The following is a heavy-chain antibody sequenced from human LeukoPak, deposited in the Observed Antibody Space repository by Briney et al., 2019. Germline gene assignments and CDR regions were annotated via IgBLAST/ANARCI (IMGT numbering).Heavy chain of an antibody. D-gene: IGHD3/OR15-3a*01. CDR2: VYHGGST. Sequence: SETLSLTCTVSGASISSSNWWSWFRQPPGRRLEWIGEVYHGGSTNYNPSLDGRVTISVDRSQNQFSLKLNSVTAADTAVYFCARSRSYGLNFFDNWGQGTLVTVSS. J-gene: IGHJ4*02. V-gene: IGHV4-4*02. CDR1: GASISSSNW. CDR3: ARSRSYGLNFFDN.